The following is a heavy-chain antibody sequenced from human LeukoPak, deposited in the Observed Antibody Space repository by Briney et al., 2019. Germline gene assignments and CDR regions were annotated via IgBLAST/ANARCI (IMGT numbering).Heavy chain of an antibody. CDR3: ARDKRWLQSDAFDI. J-gene: IGHJ3*02. CDR1: GFTFSDYY. V-gene: IGHV3-11*01. CDR2: ISSSGSTI. Sequence: GGSLRLSCAASGFTFSDYYMSWIRQAPGKGLQWVSYISSSGSTIYYADSVKGRFTISRDNAKNSLYLQMNSLRAEDTAVYYCARDKRWLQSDAFDIWGQGTMVTVSS. D-gene: IGHD5-24*01.